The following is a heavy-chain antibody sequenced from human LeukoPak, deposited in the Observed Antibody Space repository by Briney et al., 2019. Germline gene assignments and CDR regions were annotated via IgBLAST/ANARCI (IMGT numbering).Heavy chain of an antibody. CDR1: GGSFSGYY. CDR2: INHSGST. J-gene: IGHJ4*02. D-gene: IGHD4-17*01. CDR3: ARGRGYGDYIFDY. V-gene: IGHV4-34*01. Sequence: SETPSLTCAVYGGSFSGYYWSWIRQPPGKGLEWIGEINHSGSTNYNPSLKSRVTISVDTSKNQFSLKLSSVTAADTAVYYCARGRGYGDYIFDYWGQGTLVTVSS.